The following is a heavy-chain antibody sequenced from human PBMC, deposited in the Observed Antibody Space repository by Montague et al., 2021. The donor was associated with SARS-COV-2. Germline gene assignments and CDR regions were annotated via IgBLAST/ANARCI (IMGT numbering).Heavy chain of an antibody. CDR1: GGSFSGYY. CDR2: INHSGST. V-gene: IGHV4-34*01. D-gene: IGHD3-10*01. CDR3: ARGSPVACGSGSYYLNY. Sequence: SETLSLTCAVYGGSFSGYYWSWIRQPPGKGLEWIGEINHSGSTNYNPSLKSRVTISVDTSKNQFSLKLSSVTAADTAVYYCARGSPVACGSGSYYLNYWGKGALVTVSS. J-gene: IGHJ4*02.